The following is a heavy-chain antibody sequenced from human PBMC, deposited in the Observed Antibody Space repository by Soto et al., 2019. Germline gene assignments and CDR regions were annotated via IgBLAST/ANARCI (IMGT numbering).Heavy chain of an antibody. CDR1: GGSIRSGGYN. CDR2: IFHTGNT. CDR3: ARDMGKLITPEQ. V-gene: IGHV4-31*03. J-gene: IGHJ4*02. Sequence: PSETLSLTCTVSGGSIRSGGYNWSWIRQLPGKGLEWIGYIFHTGNTYYNLSLKSRVTISVDTPQNQFSLRLSSVTAADTALYYCARDMGKLITPEQWGQGVLVTVSS. D-gene: IGHD7-27*01.